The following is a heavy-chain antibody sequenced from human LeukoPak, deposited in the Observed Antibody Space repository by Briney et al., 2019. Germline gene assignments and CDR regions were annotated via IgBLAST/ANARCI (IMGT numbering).Heavy chain of an antibody. J-gene: IGHJ4*02. CDR3: ARDGVRDGLYFDR. Sequence: GGSLRLSCAASGFTFSSYSMNWVRQAPGKGLEWVASINQDGSEKYYLDSVKGRFTISRDNAKNSLYLQMNSLRDEDTAVYSCARDGVRDGLYFDRWGQGTLVTVSS. V-gene: IGHV3-7*01. CDR1: GFTFSSYS. CDR2: INQDGSEK. D-gene: IGHD5-24*01.